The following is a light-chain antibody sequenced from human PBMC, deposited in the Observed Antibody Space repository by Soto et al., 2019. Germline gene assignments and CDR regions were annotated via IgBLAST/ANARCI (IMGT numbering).Light chain of an antibody. J-gene: IGKJ3*01. CDR3: QQYNNLPPFT. Sequence: DIQMTQSPSSLSASVGARVSITCQASEDIRTSLSWFQHKPGRAPKLLIYGASYLETGVPSRFRGSGSGTDFTLTIISLQPEDIATYYCQQYNNLPPFTFGTGTIVDIK. CDR2: GAS. V-gene: IGKV1-33*01. CDR1: EDIRTS.